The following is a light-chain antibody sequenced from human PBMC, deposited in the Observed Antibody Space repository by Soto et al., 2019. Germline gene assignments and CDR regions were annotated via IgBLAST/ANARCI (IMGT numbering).Light chain of an antibody. V-gene: IGLV2-11*01. CDR3: CSYAGSNTGV. CDR1: SSDVGGYNY. Sequence: QSALTQPRSVSGSPGQSVTISCTGTSSDVGGYNYVSWYQQHPGKAPKLMIYDVTKRPSGVPDRFSGSKSGNTASLTISGLQAEDEADYYCCSYAGSNTGVFGGGTNMTVL. J-gene: IGLJ3*02. CDR2: DVT.